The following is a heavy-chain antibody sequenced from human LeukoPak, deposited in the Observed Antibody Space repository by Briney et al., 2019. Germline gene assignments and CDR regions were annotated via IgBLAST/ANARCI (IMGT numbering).Heavy chain of an antibody. D-gene: IGHD6-6*01. CDR3: AKDIGYNSSAYYYYYGMDV. CDR2: ISWNSGSI. CDR1: GFTFDDYA. V-gene: IGHV3-9*01. J-gene: IGHJ6*02. Sequence: GGSLRLSCAASGFTFDDYAMHWVRQAPGKGLEWVSGISWNSGSIGYADSVKGRFTISRDNAKNSLYLQMNSLRAEDTALYYCAKDIGYNSSAYYYYYGMDVWGQGTTVTVSS.